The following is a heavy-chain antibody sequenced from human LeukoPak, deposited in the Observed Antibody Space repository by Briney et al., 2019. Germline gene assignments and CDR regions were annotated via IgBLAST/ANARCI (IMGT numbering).Heavy chain of an antibody. CDR2: INHSGST. J-gene: IGHJ4*02. Sequence: SETLSLTCAVYGGSFSGYYWSWLRQPPGKGLEWIGEINHSGSTNYNPSFKSRVTISVDTSKNQFSLKLSSVTAADTAVYYCARERYFDWFDYWGQGTLVTVSS. CDR1: GGSFSGYY. D-gene: IGHD3-9*01. CDR3: ARERYFDWFDY. V-gene: IGHV4-34*01.